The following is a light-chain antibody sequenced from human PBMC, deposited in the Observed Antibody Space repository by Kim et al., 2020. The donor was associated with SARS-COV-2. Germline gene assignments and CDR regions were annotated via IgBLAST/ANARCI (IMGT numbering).Light chain of an antibody. Sequence: SYELTQPPSVSVSTGQTAIITCSGDKLGDKYACWYQQKPGQSPVLVIYQDSKRPSGIPERFSGPNSGNTATLTISGTQAMDEADYYCQAWDSSTAVFGGG. V-gene: IGLV3-1*01. J-gene: IGLJ3*02. CDR1: KLGDKY. CDR2: QDS. CDR3: QAWDSSTAV.